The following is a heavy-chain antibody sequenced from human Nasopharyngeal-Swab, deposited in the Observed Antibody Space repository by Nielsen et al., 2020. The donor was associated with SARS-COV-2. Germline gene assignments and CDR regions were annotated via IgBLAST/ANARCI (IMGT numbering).Heavy chain of an antibody. V-gene: IGHV4-59*01. D-gene: IGHD2-15*01. J-gene: IGHJ4*02. CDR2: IYYSGST. CDR1: GDSSIIYY. Sequence: GSLRLSCTVSGDSSIIYYWSWIRQPPGKGLEWIGYIYYSGSTNYNPSLKSRVTISIDTSKNQFSLKLNSVTAADTAVYYCARIGCSGGSCYCDYWGQGTLVTVSS. CDR3: ARIGCSGGSCYCDY.